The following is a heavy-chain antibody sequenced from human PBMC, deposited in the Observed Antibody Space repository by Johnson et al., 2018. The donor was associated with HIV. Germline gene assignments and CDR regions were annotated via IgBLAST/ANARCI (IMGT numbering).Heavy chain of an antibody. V-gene: IGHV3-66*01. D-gene: IGHD5-24*01. CDR2: LFSGGSI. Sequence: VQLVESGGGVVQPGGSLRLSCAASGFTVSSYYMSWVRQAPGKGLEWVSVLFSGGSIYFADSGKDRFNTSRDNAKNTPHLQMNSLRAEDTALYYCARACRDGYTCDAFDIWGQGTMVTVSS. CDR1: GFTVSSYY. CDR3: ARACRDGYTCDAFDI. J-gene: IGHJ3*02.